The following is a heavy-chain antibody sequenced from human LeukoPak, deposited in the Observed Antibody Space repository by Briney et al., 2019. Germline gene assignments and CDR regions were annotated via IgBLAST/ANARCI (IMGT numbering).Heavy chain of an antibody. J-gene: IGHJ4*02. V-gene: IGHV3-30*18. Sequence: GGSLRLSCAASGFTFSSYGMHWVRQAPGKGLEWVAVISYDGSNKYYADSVKGRFTISRDNSKNTLYLQMNSLRAEDTAVYYCAKDGESGSYQDYWGQGTLVTVSS. CDR1: GFTFSSYG. D-gene: IGHD1-26*01. CDR3: AKDGESGSYQDY. CDR2: ISYDGSNK.